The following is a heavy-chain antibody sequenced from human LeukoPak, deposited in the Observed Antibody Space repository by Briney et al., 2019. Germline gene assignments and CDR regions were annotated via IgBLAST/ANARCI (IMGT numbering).Heavy chain of an antibody. CDR3: ARRVRGAAAGEGDPFDY. J-gene: IGHJ4*02. CDR2: IYYSGST. D-gene: IGHD6-13*01. Sequence: SQTLSLTCTVSGGSISSGDYYWSWIRQPPGKGLEWIGYIYYSGSTYYNPSLKSRVTISVDTSKNQFSLKLSSVTAADTAVYYCARRVRGAAAGEGDPFDYWGQGTLVTVSS. V-gene: IGHV4-30-4*08. CDR1: GGSISSGDYY.